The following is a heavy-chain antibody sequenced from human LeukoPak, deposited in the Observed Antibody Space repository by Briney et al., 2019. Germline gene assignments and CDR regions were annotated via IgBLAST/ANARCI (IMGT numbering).Heavy chain of an antibody. CDR1: GFSPSTSGVG. J-gene: IGHJ4*02. Sequence: SGPTLVNPTQTLTLTCTFSGFSPSTSGVGVGWIRQPPGKALEWLALIYWDDDKRYSPSLKSRLTITKDTSKNQVVLTMTNMDPVDTATYYCAHAGGLGVLLRWDYWGQGTLVTVSS. CDR3: AHAGGLGVLLRWDY. CDR2: IYWDDDK. V-gene: IGHV2-5*02. D-gene: IGHD2-15*01.